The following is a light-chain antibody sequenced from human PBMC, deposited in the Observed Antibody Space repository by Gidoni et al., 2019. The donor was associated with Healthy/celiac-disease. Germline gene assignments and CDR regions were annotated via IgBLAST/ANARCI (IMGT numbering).Light chain of an antibody. J-gene: IGKJ2*01. CDR3: QQSYSTPRT. CDR2: AAS. Sequence: DIQMTQSPSSLSASVGDRVTITCRASQSISSYLNWYQQKPGKAPKPLIYAASSLQSVVPARFSGSGSGTEFTRTISSLQPEDFATYYCQQSYSTPRTLGQGTKLEIK. CDR1: QSISSY. V-gene: IGKV1-39*01.